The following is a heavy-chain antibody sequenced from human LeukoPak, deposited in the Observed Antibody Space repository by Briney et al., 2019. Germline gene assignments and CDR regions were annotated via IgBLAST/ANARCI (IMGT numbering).Heavy chain of an antibody. CDR2: LSFDGSNE. D-gene: IGHD3-16*02. J-gene: IGHJ6*02. V-gene: IGHV3-30*03. Sequence: GGSLRLSCAASGFTFSSYGMHWVRQSPGRGLEWVSFLSFDGSNEFYADSLKGRFTISRDNSKDTLYLQMDSLRAEDTALYYCAREEHDYVWGSYRYYYYYGIDVWGQGTTVTVSS. CDR3: AREEHDYVWGSYRYYYYYGIDV. CDR1: GFTFSSYG.